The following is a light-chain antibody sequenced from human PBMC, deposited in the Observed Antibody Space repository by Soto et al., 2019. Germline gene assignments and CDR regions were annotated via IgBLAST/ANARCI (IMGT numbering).Light chain of an antibody. CDR2: EAS. CDR1: QSVTSY. J-gene: IGKJ1*01. CDR3: QQRTNWPRT. Sequence: EIVLTQSPGTLSLSPGERATLSCRASQSVTSYLAWYQQRPGQAPRLLIYEASNRATDIPARFSGSGSGTDFTLTISSLEPEDFAVYYCQQRTNWPRTFGQGTKVDIK. V-gene: IGKV3-11*01.